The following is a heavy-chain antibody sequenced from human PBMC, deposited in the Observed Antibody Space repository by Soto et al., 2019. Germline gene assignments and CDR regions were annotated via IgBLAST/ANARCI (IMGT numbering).Heavy chain of an antibody. CDR1: GFTFSSYA. V-gene: IGHV3-30-3*01. D-gene: IGHD3-10*01. Sequence: QVQLVESGGGVVQPGRSLRLSCAASGFTFSSYAMHWVRQAPGKGLEWVAVISYDGSNKYYADSVKGRFTISRDNSKNTLYLQMNSLRAEDTAVYYCARDGNPSGSSYFDYWGQGTLFTVSS. J-gene: IGHJ4*02. CDR3: ARDGNPSGSSYFDY. CDR2: ISYDGSNK.